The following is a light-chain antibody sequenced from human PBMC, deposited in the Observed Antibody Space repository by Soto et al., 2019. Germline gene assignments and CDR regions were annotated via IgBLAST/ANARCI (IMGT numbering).Light chain of an antibody. Sequence: EIVMTQSPATLSVSPGERATLSCRASQSVSSNLAWYQQKPGQAPRLLIYGASTRATGIPDRFSGSGSGTDFILTISRLEPEDFALCYCQQYGSSPWTFGQGTKV. J-gene: IGKJ1*01. CDR2: GAS. CDR1: QSVSSN. CDR3: QQYGSSPWT. V-gene: IGKV3-20*01.